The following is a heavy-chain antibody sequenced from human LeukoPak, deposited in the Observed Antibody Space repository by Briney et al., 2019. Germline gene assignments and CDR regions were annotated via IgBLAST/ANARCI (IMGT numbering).Heavy chain of an antibody. CDR1: GGPISSSHW. J-gene: IGHJ4*02. V-gene: IGHV4-4*02. D-gene: IGHD1-26*01. CDR2: IYYTGST. CDR3: AKSGGYGLIDK. Sequence: SETLSLTCAISGGPISSSHWWNWVRQPPGKGLEWIGNIYYTGSTYYNVSLNSRVTISIDTSKNLFSLRLNSMTAADTAVYYCAKSGGYGLIDKWGQGTLVTVSS.